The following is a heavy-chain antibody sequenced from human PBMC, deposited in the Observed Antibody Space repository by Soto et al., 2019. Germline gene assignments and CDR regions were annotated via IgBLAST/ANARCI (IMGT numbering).Heavy chain of an antibody. D-gene: IGHD5-12*01. V-gene: IGHV1-69*02. J-gene: IGHJ4*02. CDR1: GGTFSSYT. CDR2: IIPILGIA. Sequence: QVQLVQSGAEVKKPGSSVKVSCKASGGTFSSYTIIWVRQAPGQGLEWMGRIIPILGIANYAQKFQGRVTITADKSTSPAYMELSSLKSEDTAVYYCAGGVGIVATQDRSDYGGQGTLVTVSS. CDR3: AGGVGIVATQDRSDY.